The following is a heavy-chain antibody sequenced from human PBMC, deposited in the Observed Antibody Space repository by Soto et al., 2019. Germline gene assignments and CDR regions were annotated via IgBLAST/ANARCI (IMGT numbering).Heavy chain of an antibody. Sequence: QVQLVQSGAEVRKPGASVNICCWASGFTFGDNLIYWVRQVPGQSLEWMGWINPDIGNTKYSQTFQGRVTISRHSCASIAYVEVTDLTSDDTAVYYCARDILSLGPRANDAFDVWGQGTMVTVSS. CDR3: ARDILSLGPRANDAFDV. D-gene: IGHD2-8*02. J-gene: IGHJ3*01. V-gene: IGHV1-3*01. CDR2: INPDIGNT. CDR1: GFTFGDNL.